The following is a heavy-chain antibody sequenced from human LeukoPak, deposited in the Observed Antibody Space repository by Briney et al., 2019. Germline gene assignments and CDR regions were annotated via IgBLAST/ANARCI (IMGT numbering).Heavy chain of an antibody. CDR1: GESFSGYY. V-gene: IGHV4-34*01. Sequence: PSETLSLTCAVYGESFSGYYWSWIRQPPEKGLEWIGEINDSGRTNYNPSLESRITISVDMSKNQFSLKLSSVTAADTAVYYCARPAYYGSGSFFDYWGQGTLVTVST. CDR2: INDSGRT. J-gene: IGHJ4*02. CDR3: ARPAYYGSGSFFDY. D-gene: IGHD3-10*01.